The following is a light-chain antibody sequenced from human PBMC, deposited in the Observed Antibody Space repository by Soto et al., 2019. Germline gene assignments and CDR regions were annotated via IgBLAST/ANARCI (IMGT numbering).Light chain of an antibody. CDR3: QQRSDSIT. CDR2: DAA. J-gene: IGKJ5*01. Sequence: TQSPSTLSASVGDRVTITCRASQTISTYIAWYQQKPGQATRLLIYDAANRAPGIPARFSGRGSGADFTLTISSLEPEDFAVYYCQQRSDSITFGQGTRLEIK. CDR1: QTISTY. V-gene: IGKV3-11*01.